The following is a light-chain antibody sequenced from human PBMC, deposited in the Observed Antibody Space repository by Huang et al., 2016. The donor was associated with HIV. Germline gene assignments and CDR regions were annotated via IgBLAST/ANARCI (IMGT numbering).Light chain of an antibody. CDR2: GAS. V-gene: IGKV3-11*01. CDR1: QSVGTF. Sequence: EIVLTQSPATLSLSPGERATLSCRASQSVGTFLAWYQQKPGQAPRLLIYGASNRATGIPARFSGSGSGTDFTLTISSLEPEDFAVYYCQQRSNWPPTFGGGTKVEIK. J-gene: IGKJ4*01. CDR3: QQRSNWPPT.